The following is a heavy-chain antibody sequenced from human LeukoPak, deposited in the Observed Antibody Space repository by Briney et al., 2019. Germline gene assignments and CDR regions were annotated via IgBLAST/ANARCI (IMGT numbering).Heavy chain of an antibody. V-gene: IGHV1-69*13. Sequence: GASVKVSCKASGGTFSNYAFSWVRQASGQGLEWMGGIIPIFGAANYAQKLQGRVTITADESTTTAYMELSSLRSEDTAVYYCASQRTAGSLALYFGYWGQGTLVTVSS. D-gene: IGHD1-1*01. CDR2: IIPIFGAA. CDR1: GGTFSNYA. CDR3: ASQRTAGSLALYFGY. J-gene: IGHJ4*02.